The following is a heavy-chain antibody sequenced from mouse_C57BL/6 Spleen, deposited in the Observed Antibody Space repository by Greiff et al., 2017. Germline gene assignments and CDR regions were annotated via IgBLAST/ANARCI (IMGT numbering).Heavy chain of an antibody. V-gene: IGHV5-17*01. CDR1: GFTFSDYG. Sequence: EVLLVESGGGLVKPGGSLKLSCAASGFTFSDYGMHWVRQAPEKGLEWVAYISSGSSTIYYADTVKGRFTISRDNAKNTLFLQMTSLRSEDTAMYYCARLRGNAMDYWGQGTSVTVSS. CDR3: ARLRGNAMDY. CDR2: ISSGSSTI. J-gene: IGHJ4*01. D-gene: IGHD2-14*01.